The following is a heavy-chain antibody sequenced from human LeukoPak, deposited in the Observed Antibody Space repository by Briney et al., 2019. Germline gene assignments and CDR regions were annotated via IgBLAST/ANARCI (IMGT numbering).Heavy chain of an antibody. Sequence: PGGSLRLSCAASGFTFSSYAMSWVRQAPGKGLEWVSAISGSGGSTYYADSVKGRFTISRDNSKNTLYLQMNSLRAEDTAVYYCAKDEVWIRPSSSALYYYYYGMDVWGQGTTVTVSS. CDR1: GFTFSSYA. D-gene: IGHD6-6*01. CDR3: AKDEVWIRPSSSALYYYYYGMDV. J-gene: IGHJ6*02. V-gene: IGHV3-23*01. CDR2: ISGSGGST.